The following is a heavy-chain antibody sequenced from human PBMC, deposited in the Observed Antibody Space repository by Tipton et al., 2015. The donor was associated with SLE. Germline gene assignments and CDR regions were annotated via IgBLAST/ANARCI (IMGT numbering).Heavy chain of an antibody. CDR1: GFTFSTYW. Sequence: GSLRLSCAASGFTFSTYWMHWVRQVPGKGLVWVSRINSDGSSTSYADSVKGRFTISRDNAENSLYLQMNSLRAEDTAVYYCARGPDSNGWYTDYWGQGTLVTVSS. V-gene: IGHV3-74*01. CDR3: ARGPDSNGWYTDY. CDR2: INSDGSST. D-gene: IGHD6-19*01. J-gene: IGHJ4*02.